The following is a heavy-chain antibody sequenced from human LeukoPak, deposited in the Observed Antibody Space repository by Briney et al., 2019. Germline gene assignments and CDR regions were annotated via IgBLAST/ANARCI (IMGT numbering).Heavy chain of an antibody. CDR2: ISAYNGNT. CDR3: ARDRRSSGDSDAFDI. CDR1: GYTFTSYG. D-gene: IGHD6-19*01. V-gene: IGHV1-18*04. J-gene: IGHJ3*02. Sequence: ASVKVSCKASGYTFTSYGISWVRQAPGQGLERMGWISAYNGNTNYAQKLQGRVTMTTDTSTSTAYMELRSLRSDDTAVYYCARDRRSSGDSDAFDIWGQGTMVTVSS.